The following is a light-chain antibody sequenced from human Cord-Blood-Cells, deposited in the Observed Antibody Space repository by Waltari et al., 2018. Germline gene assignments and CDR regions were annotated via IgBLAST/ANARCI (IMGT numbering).Light chain of an antibody. CDR3: QQYGSSLYT. Sequence: DIVLRRSPSPLSLSPGQRATLSCRASQSVSSSYLAWYQQKPGQAPRLLIYGASSRATGIPDRFSGSGSGTDFTLTISRLEPEDFAVYYCQQYGSSLYTFGQGTKLEIK. CDR2: GAS. J-gene: IGKJ2*01. V-gene: IGKV3-20*01. CDR1: QSVSSSY.